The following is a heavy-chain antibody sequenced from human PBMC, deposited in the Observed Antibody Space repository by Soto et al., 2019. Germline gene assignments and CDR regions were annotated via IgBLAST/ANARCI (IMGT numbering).Heavy chain of an antibody. CDR1: GFTFSEFG. D-gene: IGHD5-12*01. CDR3: ARDWLERCMDV. CDR2: MWSDGKYK. V-gene: IGHV3-33*01. Sequence: LRLSCAASGFTFSEFGIHWVRQAPGKGLEWVAVMWSDGKYKHYGDSVKGRFIISRDNSENTVYLQMNSVTVEDTAVYFCARDWLERCMDVWGQGTTVTVSS. J-gene: IGHJ6*02.